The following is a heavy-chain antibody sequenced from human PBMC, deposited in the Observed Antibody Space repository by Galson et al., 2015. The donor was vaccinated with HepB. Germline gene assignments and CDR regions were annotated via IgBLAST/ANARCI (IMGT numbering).Heavy chain of an antibody. CDR1: GFTFSSYS. V-gene: IGHV3-48*01. CDR3: ARVGYCSGGSCYGVYAFDI. Sequence: SLRLSCAASGFTFSSYSMNWVRQAPGKGLEWVSYISSSSSTIYYADSVKGRFTISRDNAKNSLYLQMNSLRAEDTAVYYCARVGYCSGGSCYGVYAFDIWGQGTMVAVSS. D-gene: IGHD2-15*01. CDR2: ISSSSSTI. J-gene: IGHJ3*02.